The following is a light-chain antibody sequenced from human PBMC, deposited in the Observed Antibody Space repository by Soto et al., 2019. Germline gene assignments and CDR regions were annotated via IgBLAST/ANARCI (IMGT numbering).Light chain of an antibody. Sequence: EIVLTQSPGTLSLSPGERATLSCRASQSVSSSYLAWYQQKPGQAPRLLIYDASNRATGIPARFSGSGSGTDFTLTISRLEPEDFAVYYCHHYETFGQGTKVDIK. J-gene: IGKJ1*01. CDR1: QSVSSSY. CDR2: DAS. CDR3: HHYET. V-gene: IGKV3-20*01.